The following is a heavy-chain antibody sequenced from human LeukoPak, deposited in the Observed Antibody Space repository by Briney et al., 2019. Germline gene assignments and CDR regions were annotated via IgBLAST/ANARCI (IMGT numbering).Heavy chain of an antibody. Sequence: PSETLSLTCTVSGGSISNYYWSWIRQPAGKGLEWIGRIYISGSTNYNPSLKSRVTMSIDTSKNQFSLKLSSVTAADTAVYYCARAGDGSGSYDNADYDYWGQGTLVTVSS. CDR2: IYISGST. D-gene: IGHD3-10*01. J-gene: IGHJ4*02. V-gene: IGHV4-4*07. CDR1: GGSISNYY. CDR3: ARAGDGSGSYDNADYDY.